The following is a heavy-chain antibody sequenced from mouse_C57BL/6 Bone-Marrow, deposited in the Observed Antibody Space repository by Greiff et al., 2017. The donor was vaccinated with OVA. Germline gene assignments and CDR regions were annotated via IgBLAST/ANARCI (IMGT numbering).Heavy chain of an antibody. CDR1: GYTFTSYW. D-gene: IGHD1-1*01. CDR3: TRDITTVVAMDY. J-gene: IGHJ4*01. V-gene: IGHV1-5*01. Sequence: EVQLQQSGTVLARPGASVKMSCKTSGYTFTSYWMHWVKQRPGQGLEWIGAIYPGNSDTSYNQKFKGKAKLTAVTSASTAYMELSSLTNEDSAVYYCTRDITTVVAMDYWGQGTSVTVSS. CDR2: IYPGNSDT.